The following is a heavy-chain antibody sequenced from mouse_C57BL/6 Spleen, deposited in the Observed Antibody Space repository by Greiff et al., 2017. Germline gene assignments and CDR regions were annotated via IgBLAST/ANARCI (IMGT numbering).Heavy chain of an antibody. V-gene: IGHV1-64*01. D-gene: IGHD1-1*01. CDR3: AKGGRDYGTDY. J-gene: IGHJ2*01. Sequence: QVQLQQPGAELVKPGASVKLSCKASGYTFTSYWMHWVKQRPGHGLEWLGMIHPNSGSTNYNEKFKSKATLPVDKSSSTAYMQLSSLTSEDSAVYYCAKGGRDYGTDYWGQGTTLTVSS. CDR1: GYTFTSYW. CDR2: IHPNSGST.